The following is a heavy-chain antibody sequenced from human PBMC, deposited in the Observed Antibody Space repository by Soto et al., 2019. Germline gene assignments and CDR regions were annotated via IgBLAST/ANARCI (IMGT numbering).Heavy chain of an antibody. Sequence: PSETLSLTCTASSGSFSTYYGSWIRQPAGKGLEWIGRIYSTGSTLYNPSLKSRITMSVDTSKNQFSLRLSSVTAADTAVYYCAGGAAAHYFDYWGQGTLVTVSS. CDR3: AGGAAAHYFDY. CDR1: SGSFSTYY. J-gene: IGHJ4*02. D-gene: IGHD6-13*01. CDR2: IYSTGST. V-gene: IGHV4-4*07.